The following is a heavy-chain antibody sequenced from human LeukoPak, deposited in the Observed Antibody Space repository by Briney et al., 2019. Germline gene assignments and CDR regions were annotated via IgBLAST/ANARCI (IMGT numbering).Heavy chain of an antibody. D-gene: IGHD5-18*01. CDR3: ARDLGGYSYGSHFDY. V-gene: IGHV3-21*01. Sequence: PGGSLRLSCAASGFTFSSYSLNWVRQAPGKGLEWVSSITTSSSYIYYADPVKGRFTISRDNAKNLLYLQMNSLRAEDTAVYYCARDLGGYSYGSHFDYWGQGTLVTVSS. J-gene: IGHJ4*02. CDR2: ITTSSSYI. CDR1: GFTFSSYS.